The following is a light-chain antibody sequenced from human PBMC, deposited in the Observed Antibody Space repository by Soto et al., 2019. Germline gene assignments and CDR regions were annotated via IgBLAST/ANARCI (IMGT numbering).Light chain of an antibody. CDR1: QSVSTN. J-gene: IGKJ2*01. CDR3: QQRGDWPLYA. CDR2: DAS. Sequence: EIVLTQSPATLSLSPGERATLSCRASQSVSTNLACYQQKPGQAPRVLIYDASDRATGIPARFSGSGSGTDFTLTISTLEPEDFAVYYCQQRGDWPLYAFGQGTKLEIK. V-gene: IGKV3-11*01.